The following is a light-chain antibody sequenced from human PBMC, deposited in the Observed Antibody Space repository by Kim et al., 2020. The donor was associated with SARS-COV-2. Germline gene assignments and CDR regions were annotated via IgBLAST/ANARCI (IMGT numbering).Light chain of an antibody. CDR2: GAS. CDR3: QQYDIAPRT. Sequence: SPGERATLSCRASQSVGRSYLAWYQQKPGQAIRLLISGASSRATGIPDRFSGSGSGTDFTLTISRLEPEDFAVYYCQQYDIAPRTFGQGTKVDIK. J-gene: IGKJ1*01. CDR1: QSVGRSY. V-gene: IGKV3-20*01.